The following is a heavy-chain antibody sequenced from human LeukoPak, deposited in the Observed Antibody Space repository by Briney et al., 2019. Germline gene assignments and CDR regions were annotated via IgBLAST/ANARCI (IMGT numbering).Heavy chain of an antibody. CDR3: ASLYDSTGFCFGY. V-gene: IGHV3-11*01. Sequence: GGSLRLSCVVSGFRFSDYYMSWIRQTPGKGLELISYISGSGDAIYYTDSVKGRFTISRDNAKNSLYLQLDNLSAEDTAFYYCASLYDSTGFCFGYWGQGALVTVS. CDR1: GFRFSDYY. J-gene: IGHJ4*02. D-gene: IGHD3-22*01. CDR2: ISGSGDAI.